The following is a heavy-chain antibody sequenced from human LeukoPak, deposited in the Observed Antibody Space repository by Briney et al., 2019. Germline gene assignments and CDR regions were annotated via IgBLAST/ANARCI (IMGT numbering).Heavy chain of an antibody. CDR2: TSGSGGLT. D-gene: IGHD2-2*01. V-gene: IGHV3-23*01. CDR1: GFSFSSYA. CDR3: AKAPGYCSGSTCYLYFDY. Sequence: GGSLRLSCVASGFSFSSYAMSWVRQAPEKGLEWVSTTSGSGGLTYYGDAVKGRFTISRDNSKNTLYLQVSSLRAEDTAVYYCAKAPGYCSGSTCYLYFDYWGQGTLVTVSS. J-gene: IGHJ4*02.